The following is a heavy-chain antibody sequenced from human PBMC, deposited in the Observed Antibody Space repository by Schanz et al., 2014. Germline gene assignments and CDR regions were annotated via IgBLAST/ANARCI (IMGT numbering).Heavy chain of an antibody. CDR1: GITLSGYG. J-gene: IGHJ4*02. CDR3: AKEKEEVAADGSFFDY. V-gene: IGHV3-30*18. CDR2: ISFDGRNT. D-gene: IGHD6-13*01. Sequence: VQLVESGGGVVQPGRSRRLSCAASGITLSGYGLHWVRQAPGKGLEWVGFISFDGRNTGYAHSVKGRFTISRDNSKNTVNLQMNSLRAEDTAVYYCAKEKEEVAADGSFFDYWGQGTLVTVSS.